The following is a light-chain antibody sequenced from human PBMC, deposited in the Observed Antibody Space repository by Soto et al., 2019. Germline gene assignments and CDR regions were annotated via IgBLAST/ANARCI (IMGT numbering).Light chain of an antibody. Sequence: DIQMPQSPSSLSGSAGDRVTITCRASQSISSYLNWYQQKPGKAPKVLMYGTSILQTGVSSRFSGSGSGTDFTLTISSLQPEDFATYYCQQSYSTPWTFGQGTKVEIK. V-gene: IGKV1-39*01. CDR1: QSISSY. J-gene: IGKJ1*01. CDR2: GTS. CDR3: QQSYSTPWT.